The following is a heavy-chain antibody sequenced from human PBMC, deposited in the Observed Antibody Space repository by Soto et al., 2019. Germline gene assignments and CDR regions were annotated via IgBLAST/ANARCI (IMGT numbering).Heavy chain of an antibody. J-gene: IGHJ6*02. CDR3: VKDWSGNKCPCMDV. CDR2: IGGSGGST. CDR1: GFTFSTSA. V-gene: IGHV3-23*01. D-gene: IGHD3-3*01. Sequence: GGSLRLSCVASGFTFSTSAMSWVRQAPGKGLEWVSAIGGSGGSTYYADSVRGRFTISRDDSKNTVYLHMSTLRAEDTALYYCVKDWSGNKCPCMDVWGQGTTVNVS.